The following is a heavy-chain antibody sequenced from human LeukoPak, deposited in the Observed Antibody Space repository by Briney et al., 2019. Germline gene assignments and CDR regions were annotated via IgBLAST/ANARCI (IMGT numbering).Heavy chain of an antibody. CDR3: ARDRSAAPADY. CDR2: THDSGNS. V-gene: IGHV4-59*13. CDR1: GGSITNNY. J-gene: IGHJ4*02. D-gene: IGHD6-13*01. Sequence: PSETLSLTCTVSGGSITNNYWAWIRQPPGKGPEWIGYTHDSGNSNYNPSLRSRVTISIDTSKNQFSLKLTSVTAADTAVYYCARDRSAAPADYWGQGTLVTVSS.